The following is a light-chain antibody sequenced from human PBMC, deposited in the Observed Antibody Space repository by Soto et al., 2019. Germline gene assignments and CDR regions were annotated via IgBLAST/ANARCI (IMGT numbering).Light chain of an antibody. V-gene: IGKV3-11*01. Sequence: EIVLTQSPATLSLSPGERATLSCRASQSVSTYLTWYQQKPGHAPSLLIYDASNRATGLPVRFGGSGSVTECTFTVNSLEPEGFAVYYCQQRRKWPLTFGGGNKVEIK. CDR1: QSVSTY. CDR2: DAS. CDR3: QQRRKWPLT. J-gene: IGKJ4*01.